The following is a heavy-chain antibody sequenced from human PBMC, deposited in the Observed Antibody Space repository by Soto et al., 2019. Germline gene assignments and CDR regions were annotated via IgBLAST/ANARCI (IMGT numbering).Heavy chain of an antibody. J-gene: IGHJ5*01. V-gene: IGHV6-1*01. CDR2: TYYRSRWYN. CDR3: ARGVQQLNWFDP. D-gene: IGHD6-13*01. Sequence: SQTLSLTCAISGDSVSSNNAAWNWIRQSPSRGLEWLGRTYYRSRWYNDYPVSVRGRITINPDTSKNQFFLQLNSVTPEDTGVYYCARGVQQLNWFDPWGQGTLVTVSS. CDR1: GDSVSSNNAA.